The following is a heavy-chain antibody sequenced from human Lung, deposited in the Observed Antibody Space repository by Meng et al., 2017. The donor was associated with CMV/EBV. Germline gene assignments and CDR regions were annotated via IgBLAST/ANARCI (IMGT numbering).Heavy chain of an antibody. V-gene: IGHV3-23*03. CDR3: AKPTVYCGGDCYSDFDY. Sequence: GSLRLSCAASGFTFSSYAMSWVRQAPGKGLEWVSVIYSGGSSTYYADSVKGRFTISRDNSKNTLYLQMNSLRAEDTAVYYCAKPTVYCGGDCYSDFDYWGQGTLVTVSS. D-gene: IGHD2-21*01. CDR2: IYSGGSST. CDR1: GFTFSSYA. J-gene: IGHJ4*02.